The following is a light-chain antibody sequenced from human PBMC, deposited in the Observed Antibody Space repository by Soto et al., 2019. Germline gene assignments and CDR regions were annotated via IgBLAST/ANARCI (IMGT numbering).Light chain of an antibody. CDR1: QSVSSSY. V-gene: IGKV3-20*01. CDR3: QQYGSSPGVFT. CDR2: GAS. Sequence: EIVLTQSPGTLSLSPGERATLSCRASQSVSSSYLAWYQQKPGQAPRLLIYGASSRATGIPDRFSGSGSGTDFTLTISRLEPEDFAVYYCQQYGSSPGVFTFGPGTTVDIK. J-gene: IGKJ3*01.